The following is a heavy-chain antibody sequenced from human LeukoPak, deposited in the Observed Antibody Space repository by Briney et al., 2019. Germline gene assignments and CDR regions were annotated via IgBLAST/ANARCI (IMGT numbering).Heavy chain of an antibody. CDR2: INKDGSEK. CDR3: ARSNRGPEY. V-gene: IGHV3-7*01. D-gene: IGHD1-14*01. CDR1: GFSFNNYW. Sequence: PGGSLRLSCSVSGFSFNNYWMNWVRQAPGKGLEWVAIINKDGSEKNYVDSVKGRFTISRDNAKNSLYLQMNSLRGDDTAVYYCARSNRGPEYSGQGTLVTVSS. J-gene: IGHJ4*02.